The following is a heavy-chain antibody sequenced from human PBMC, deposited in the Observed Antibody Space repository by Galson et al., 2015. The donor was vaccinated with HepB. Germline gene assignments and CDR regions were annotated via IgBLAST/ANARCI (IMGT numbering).Heavy chain of an antibody. Sequence: SLRLSCAASGFTFSSYGMHWVRQAPGKGLEWVAVIPYDGSNKYYADSVKGRFTISRDNSKNTLYLQMNSLRAEDTAVYYCAKCIRVAAAGYYGMDVWGQGTTVTVSS. CDR1: GFTFSSYG. J-gene: IGHJ6*02. D-gene: IGHD6-13*01. CDR3: AKCIRVAAAGYYGMDV. CDR2: IPYDGSNK. V-gene: IGHV3-30*18.